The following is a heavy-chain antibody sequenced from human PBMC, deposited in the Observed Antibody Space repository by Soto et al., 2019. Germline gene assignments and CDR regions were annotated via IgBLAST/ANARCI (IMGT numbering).Heavy chain of an antibody. CDR3: AKPRGIAAAGSPAFLFDY. V-gene: IGHV3-23*01. D-gene: IGHD6-13*01. J-gene: IGHJ4*02. CDR2: ISGSGGST. Sequence: GGSLRLSCAASGFTFSSYAMSWVRQAPGKGLEWVSAISGSGGSTYYADSVKGRFTISRDNSKNTLYLQMNSLRAEDTAVYYCAKPRGIAAAGSPAFLFDYWGQGTLVTVSS. CDR1: GFTFSSYA.